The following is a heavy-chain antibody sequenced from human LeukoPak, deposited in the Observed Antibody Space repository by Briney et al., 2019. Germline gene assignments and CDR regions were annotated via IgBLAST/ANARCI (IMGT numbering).Heavy chain of an antibody. V-gene: IGHV3-11*04. J-gene: IGHJ3*02. Sequence: GRSLRLSCAASGFTFSDYYMSWIRRAPGKGLEWVSYISSSGSTIYYADSVKGRFTISRDNAKNSLYLQMNSLRAEDTAVYYCARPSSSWSHDAFDIWGQGTMVTVSS. D-gene: IGHD6-13*01. CDR3: ARPSSSWSHDAFDI. CDR2: ISSSGSTI. CDR1: GFTFSDYY.